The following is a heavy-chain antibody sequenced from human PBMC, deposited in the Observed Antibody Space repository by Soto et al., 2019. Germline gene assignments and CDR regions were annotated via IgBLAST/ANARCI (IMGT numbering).Heavy chain of an antibody. CDR1: GYTFTSYG. V-gene: IGHV1-18*01. CDR3: ARGREVLLWVGGYDNWSDH. CDR2: ISAYNGNT. Sequence: QVQLVQSGAEVRKPGASVKVSCKASGYTFTSYGISCVRQAPGQGLEWMGWISAYNGNTNYAQKLQGRVTMTTDTSTSTAYMHLRSLRSDDTTVDYWARGREVLLWVGGYDNWSDHWGQGTLVTVSS. D-gene: IGHD3-10*01. J-gene: IGHJ5*02.